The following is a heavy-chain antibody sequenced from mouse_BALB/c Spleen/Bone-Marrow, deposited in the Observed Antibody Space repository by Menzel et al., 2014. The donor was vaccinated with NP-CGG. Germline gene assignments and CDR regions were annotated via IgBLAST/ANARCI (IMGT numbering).Heavy chain of an antibody. CDR1: GFAFSSYD. D-gene: IGHD1-1*01. V-gene: IGHV5-12-1*01. Sequence: EVQLVESGGGLVKPGGSLKLSCAASGFAFSSYDMSWVRQTPEKRLEWVAYISSGGGSTYYPDTVKGRFTISRDNAKNTLYLQMSSLKSEDTAMYYCARPLYYYGSSPFYDMDYWGQGTSVTVSS. CDR3: ARPLYYYGSSPFYDMDY. CDR2: ISSGGGST. J-gene: IGHJ4*01.